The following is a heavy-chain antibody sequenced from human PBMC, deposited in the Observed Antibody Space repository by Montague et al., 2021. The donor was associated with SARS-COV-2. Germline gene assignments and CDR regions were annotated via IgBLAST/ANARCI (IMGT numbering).Heavy chain of an antibody. D-gene: IGHD3-16*01. Sequence: LRLSCAASGFTFSSYWMHWVRQAPGKGLEWIGYIYYSGSTNYNPSLKSRVTISVDTSKNQFSLKLSSVTAADTAVYYCAWGFDLWGRGTLVTVSS. J-gene: IGHJ2*01. CDR3: AWGFDL. CDR1: GFTFSSYW. V-gene: IGHV4-59*01. CDR2: IYYSGST.